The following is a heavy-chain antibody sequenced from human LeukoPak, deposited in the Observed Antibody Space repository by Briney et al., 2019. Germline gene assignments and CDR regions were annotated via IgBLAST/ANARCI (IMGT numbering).Heavy chain of an antibody. CDR1: GGSLSSYY. J-gene: IGHJ4*02. Sequence: SETLSLTCTVSGGSLSSYYWSWIRQRPGKGLEWIGYIYYSGSTNYNPSLKSRVTISVDTSKNQFSPKLSSVTAADAAVYYCARAAGPLAAPDFWGQGTPVTVSS. V-gene: IGHV4-59*01. CDR3: ARAAGPLAAPDF. D-gene: IGHD6-13*01. CDR2: IYYSGST.